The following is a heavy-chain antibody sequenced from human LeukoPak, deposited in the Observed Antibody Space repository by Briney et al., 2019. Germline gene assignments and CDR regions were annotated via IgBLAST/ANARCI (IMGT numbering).Heavy chain of an antibody. J-gene: IGHJ3*02. D-gene: IGHD4-17*01. CDR2: ISSTASTT. Sequence: GGSLRLSCAASGFTFSNYEMNWVRQAPGKGLEWISYISSTASTTYTAASVRGRFTISRDNAKNSLYLQMNSLRAEDTAVYYCARDGGGAHDYGDYEGAFDIWGQGTMVTVSS. CDR1: GFTFSNYE. CDR3: ARDGGGAHDYGDYEGAFDI. V-gene: IGHV3-48*03.